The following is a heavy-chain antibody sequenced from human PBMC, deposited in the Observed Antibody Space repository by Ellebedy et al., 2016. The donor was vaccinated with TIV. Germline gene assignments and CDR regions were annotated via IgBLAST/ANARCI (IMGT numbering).Heavy chain of an antibody. CDR2: IDTTGDFI. CDR3: TRDLDLGARAHDF. CDR1: GFTFSNYA. V-gene: IGHV3-21*05. D-gene: IGHD3-10*01. Sequence: GGSLRLXXAASGFTFSNYAMVWVRQAPGKGLEWVAYIDTTGDFIKYADSVKGRFIISRDNAKNSLDLQMNSLRSEDTALYYCTRDLDLGARAHDFWGQGTLVTVSS. J-gene: IGHJ4*02.